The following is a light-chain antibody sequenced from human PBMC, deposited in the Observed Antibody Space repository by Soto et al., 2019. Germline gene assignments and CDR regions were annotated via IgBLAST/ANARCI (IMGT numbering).Light chain of an antibody. CDR2: GTS. CDR3: QQYGSSPRFT. J-gene: IGKJ3*01. CDR1: QRVSSSY. Sequence: EIVLTQSPGTLSLSPGERATLSCRASQRVSSSYLAWYQQQPGQAPRLLIYGTSSRATGIPDRFSGSGSGTDFTLTISRLEPEDFAVYYCQQYGSSPRFTFSSGTKLDIK. V-gene: IGKV3-20*01.